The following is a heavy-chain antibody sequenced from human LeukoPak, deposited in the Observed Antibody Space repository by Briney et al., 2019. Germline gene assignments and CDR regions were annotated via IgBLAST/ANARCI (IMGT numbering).Heavy chain of an antibody. D-gene: IGHD3-22*01. CDR2: AHISGGT. CDR1: GGSIRNYY. Sequence: SETLSLTCIVSGGSIRNYYWSWVRQPPEKGLEWIGNAHISGGTNYNPSLKSRLTLSVDTSKNEFSLKLRSLTVADTAVSYCASSYDPSGYFHAFDIWGQGTMVTVSS. V-gene: IGHV4-4*09. CDR3: ASSYDPSGYFHAFDI. J-gene: IGHJ3*02.